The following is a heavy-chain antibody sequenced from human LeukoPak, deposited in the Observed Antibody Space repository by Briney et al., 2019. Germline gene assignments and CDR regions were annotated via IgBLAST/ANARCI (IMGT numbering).Heavy chain of an antibody. V-gene: IGHV3-48*04. J-gene: IGHJ4*02. D-gene: IGHD3-10*01. Sequence: AGGSLRLSCAASGFTFSSYAMSWVRQAPGKGLEWVSYISSSGSTIYYADSVKGRFTISRDNAKNSLYLQMNSLRAEDTAVYYCARDYSVTMVRGVFDYWGQGTLVTVSS. CDR2: ISSSGSTI. CDR3: ARDYSVTMVRGVFDY. CDR1: GFTFSSYA.